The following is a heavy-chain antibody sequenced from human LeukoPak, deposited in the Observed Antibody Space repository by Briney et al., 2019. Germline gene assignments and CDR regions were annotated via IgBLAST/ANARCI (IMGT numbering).Heavy chain of an antibody. D-gene: IGHD3-22*01. J-gene: IGHJ4*02. V-gene: IGHV4-39*07. CDR2: IYYSGDT. Sequence: SETLSLTCTVSGGSISNSSYYSGWIRQPPGKGLEWLGSIYYSGDTYYNPSLKSRVTISLDTSKNQFSLKLSSVTAADTAVYYCARTFYGSSGYYQFDYWGQGTLVTVSS. CDR1: GGSISNSSYY. CDR3: ARTFYGSSGYYQFDY.